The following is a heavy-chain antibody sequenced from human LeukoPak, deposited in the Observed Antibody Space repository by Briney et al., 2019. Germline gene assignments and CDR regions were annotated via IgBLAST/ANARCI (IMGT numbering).Heavy chain of an antibody. CDR3: ARDGEATMVRFDI. D-gene: IGHD3-10*01. J-gene: IGHJ3*02. Sequence: SVKVSCKASGGTFSSYAISWVRQAPGQGLEWMEGIIPIFGTANYAQKFQGRVTITTDESTSTAYMELSSLRSEDTAVYYCARDGEATMVRFDIWGQGTMVTVSS. V-gene: IGHV1-69*05. CDR1: GGTFSSYA. CDR2: IIPIFGTA.